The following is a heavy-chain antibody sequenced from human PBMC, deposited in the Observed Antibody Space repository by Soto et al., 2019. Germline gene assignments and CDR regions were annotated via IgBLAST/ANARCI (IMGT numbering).Heavy chain of an antibody. V-gene: IGHV1-69*13. J-gene: IGHJ5*02. CDR1: GGTFSSYA. Sequence: ASVKASCKASGGTFSSYAISWVRQAPGQGLEWMGGIIPIFGTANYAQKFQGRVTITADESTSTAYMELSSLRSEDTAVYYCARGGCSSTSCYNWFDPWGQGTLVTVSS. D-gene: IGHD2-2*01. CDR3: ARGGCSSTSCYNWFDP. CDR2: IIPIFGTA.